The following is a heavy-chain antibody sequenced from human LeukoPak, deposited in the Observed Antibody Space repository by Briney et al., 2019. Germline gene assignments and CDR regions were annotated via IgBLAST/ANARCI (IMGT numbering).Heavy chain of an antibody. D-gene: IGHD3-10*01. V-gene: IGHV3-23*01. CDR2: ISGSGGST. CDR1: GFTFSSYA. J-gene: IGHJ4*02. CDR3: AKDLMRAMVRGVFDY. Sequence: PGGSLRLSCAASGFTFSSYAMGWVRQAPGKGLEWVSAISGSGGSTYYADSVKGRFTISRDNSKNTLYLQMNSLRAEDTAVYYCAKDLMRAMVRGVFDYWGQGTLVTVSS.